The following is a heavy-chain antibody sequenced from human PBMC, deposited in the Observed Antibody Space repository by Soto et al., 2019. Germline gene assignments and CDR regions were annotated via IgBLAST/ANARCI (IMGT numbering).Heavy chain of an antibody. CDR2: IYYSGST. D-gene: IGHD3-22*01. CDR3: ARAPYYDSSGYFFVLNAKRQNNWFDP. Sequence: QVQLQESGPGLVKPSQTLSLTCIVSGGSISSGGYYWSWIRQHPGKGLEWIGYIYYSGSTYYNPSLKSRVTISVDTSKNQFSLKLSSVTAADTAVYYCARAPYYDSSGYFFVLNAKRQNNWFDPWGQGTLVTVSS. CDR1: GGSISSGGYY. J-gene: IGHJ5*02. V-gene: IGHV4-31*03.